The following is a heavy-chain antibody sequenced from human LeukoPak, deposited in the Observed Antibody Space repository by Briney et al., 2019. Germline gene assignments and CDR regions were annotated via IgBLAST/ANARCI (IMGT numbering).Heavy chain of an antibody. CDR2: INAANGHT. V-gene: IGHV1-3*03. D-gene: IGHD3-10*01. J-gene: IGHJ6*03. Sequence: GASVKVSCKTSGYTFTNYAIHWVRQAPGQRFEWMGWINAANGHTKYSQEFQGRITITRDTSATTAYMELSNLRSEDMALYYCARGRGPPNTNRGFYYYYYMDVWGTGTTVTVSS. CDR3: ARGRGPPNTNRGFYYYYYMDV. CDR1: GYTFTNYA.